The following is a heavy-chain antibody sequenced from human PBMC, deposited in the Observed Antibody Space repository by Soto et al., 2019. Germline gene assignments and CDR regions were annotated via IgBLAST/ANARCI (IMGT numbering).Heavy chain of an antibody. CDR2: IRGKAYGGTT. Sequence: GGSLRLSCTASAFTFGDYTMSWFRQAPGKGLQWVGFIRGKAYGGTTEYAASVKGRFTISRDDSKSIAYLQMNSLKTEDTAVYYCTRDLRTYYDFWSGSVDAFDIWGQGTMVTVSS. CDR1: AFTFGDYT. D-gene: IGHD3-3*01. CDR3: TRDLRTYYDFWSGSVDAFDI. V-gene: IGHV3-49*03. J-gene: IGHJ3*02.